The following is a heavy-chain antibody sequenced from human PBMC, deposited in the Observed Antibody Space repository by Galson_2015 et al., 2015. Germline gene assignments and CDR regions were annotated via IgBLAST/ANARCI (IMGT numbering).Heavy chain of an antibody. CDR2: IYHSGTT. CDR3: ARRRDYFDY. CDR1: GASLSSYY. Sequence: GTLSLTCTVSGASLSSYYLSWVRPPPGKGLEGVGYIYHSGTTNYNPSLKSRVTISVDTSKNQFSLKLSSVTAADTAVYYCARRRDYFDYWGQGTLVTVPS. J-gene: IGHJ4*02. V-gene: IGHV4-59*01.